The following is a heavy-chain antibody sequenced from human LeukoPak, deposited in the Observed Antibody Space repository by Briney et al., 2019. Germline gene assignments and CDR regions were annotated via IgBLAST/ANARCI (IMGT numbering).Heavy chain of an antibody. V-gene: IGHV3-23*01. D-gene: IGHD1-1*01. CDR1: GFTFTTYA. CDR3: ARLSGTHGTTSRVLDS. Sequence: GGSLRLSCAASGFTFTTYAVIWVRQAPGKGLEWVSAISGTVDTFYADSVKGRFTISRDNSDNTVSLQVNSLRAEDTAVYYCARLSGTHGTTSRVLDSWGQGTLVIVSS. J-gene: IGHJ4*02. CDR2: ISGTVDT.